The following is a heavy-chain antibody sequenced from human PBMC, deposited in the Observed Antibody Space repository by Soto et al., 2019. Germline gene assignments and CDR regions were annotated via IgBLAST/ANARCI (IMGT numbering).Heavy chain of an antibody. CDR1: GFTLSNYG. CDR2: ISAYTGNT. CDR3: ARDWKYFYDSSGFYPDWFDP. V-gene: IGHV1-18*01. J-gene: IGHJ5*02. Sequence: GASVKVSCKASGFTLSNYGGNWMRQAPGQSLEWMGWISAYTGNTNYPQRVQDRVTLTTDTSTNTAYMELKSLTSADTAIYYCARDWKYFYDSSGFYPDWFDPWGQGTLVTVSS. D-gene: IGHD3-22*01.